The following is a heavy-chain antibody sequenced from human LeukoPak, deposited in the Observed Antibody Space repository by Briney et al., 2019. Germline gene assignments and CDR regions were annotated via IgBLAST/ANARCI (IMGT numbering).Heavy chain of an antibody. V-gene: IGHV1-8*02. Sequence: ASVKVSCKASGYTFNSYYMHWVRQATGQGLEWMGWMNPNSGSTGYAQKFQGRVTMTRNTSISTAYMELSSLRSEDTAVYYCARVGATETVDYWGQGTLVTVSS. J-gene: IGHJ4*02. CDR2: MNPNSGST. D-gene: IGHD1-26*01. CDR3: ARVGATETVDY. CDR1: GYTFNSYY.